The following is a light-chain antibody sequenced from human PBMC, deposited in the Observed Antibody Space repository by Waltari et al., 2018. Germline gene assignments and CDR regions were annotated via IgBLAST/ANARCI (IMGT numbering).Light chain of an antibody. Sequence: EIVLTQSPGTLYLSPGVRATLSCRASPSVSSSYLAWYQQKPGQPPRLLIYGASSRATGIPDRFSGSGSGTDFTLTISRLEPEDFAVYYCQQFGTSICTFGQGTRLEIK. CDR2: GAS. J-gene: IGKJ2*02. CDR3: QQFGTSICT. CDR1: PSVSSSY. V-gene: IGKV3-20*01.